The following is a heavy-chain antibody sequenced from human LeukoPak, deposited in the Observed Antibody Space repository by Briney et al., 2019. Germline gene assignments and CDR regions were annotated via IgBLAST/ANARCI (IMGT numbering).Heavy chain of an antibody. J-gene: IGHJ4*02. CDR1: GGSFSGYY. Sequence: SETLSLTCAVYGGSFSGYYWSWIRQPPGKGLEWIGEINHSGSTNYNPSPKSRVTVSVDTSKNQFSLKLSSVTAADTAVYYCARGGVAAKYYFDYWGQGTLVTVSS. D-gene: IGHD6-13*01. CDR2: INHSGST. V-gene: IGHV4-34*01. CDR3: ARGGVAAKYYFDY.